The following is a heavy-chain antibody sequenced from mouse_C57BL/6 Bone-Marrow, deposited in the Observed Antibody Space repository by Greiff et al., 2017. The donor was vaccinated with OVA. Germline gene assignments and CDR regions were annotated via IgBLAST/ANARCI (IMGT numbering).Heavy chain of an antibody. CDR1: GYTFTNYW. CDR2: IYPGGGYT. CDR3: ARDYGWYFDV. J-gene: IGHJ1*03. D-gene: IGHD1-1*01. V-gene: IGHV1-63*01. Sequence: VHLVESGAELVRPGTSVKMSCKASGYTFTNYWIGWAKQRPGHGLEWIGDIYPGGGYTNYNEKFKGKATLTADKSSSTAYMQFSSLTSEDSAIYYCARDYGWYFDVWGTGTTVTVSS.